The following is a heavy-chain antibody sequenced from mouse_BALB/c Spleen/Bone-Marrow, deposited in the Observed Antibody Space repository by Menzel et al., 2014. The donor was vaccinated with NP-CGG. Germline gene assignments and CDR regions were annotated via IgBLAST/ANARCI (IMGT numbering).Heavy chain of an antibody. V-gene: IGHV1-63*02. D-gene: IGHD2-4*01. CDR1: GYTFTNYW. CDR2: IYPGDNYT. CDR3: TRGGYDYTWFAY. Sequence: QVQLQQSGAELVRPGTSVKMSCKAAGYTFTNYWIGWVKQSPGHGLEWIGDIYPGDNYTNYNEKFKGKATLTADTSSSTAYMQLSSLTSEDSAIYYCTRGGYDYTWFAYWGQGTLVTVSA. J-gene: IGHJ3*01.